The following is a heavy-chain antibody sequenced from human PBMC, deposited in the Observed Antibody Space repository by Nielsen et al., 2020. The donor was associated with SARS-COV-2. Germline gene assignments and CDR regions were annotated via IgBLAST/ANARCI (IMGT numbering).Heavy chain of an antibody. CDR2: ISFSGVNT. J-gene: IGHJ4*02. V-gene: IGHV3-23*01. D-gene: IGHD1-26*01. CDR1: GFSFANYA. CDR3: AKDAVYSGSHGDGLFVDY. Sequence: GESLNISCAASGFSFANYAMSRVRQAPGKGLEWVSGISFSGVNTYYADSVKGRFTISRDNSKKTLYLQMNSMRAEDTAVYYCAKDAVYSGSHGDGLFVDYWGQGTLVTVSS.